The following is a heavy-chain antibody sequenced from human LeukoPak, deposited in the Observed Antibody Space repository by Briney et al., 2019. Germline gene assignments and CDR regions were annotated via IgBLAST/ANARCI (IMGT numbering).Heavy chain of an antibody. V-gene: IGHV1-69*13. CDR3: ARDASASSWYPYFDY. Sequence: SMKVSCKASGGTFSSYAISWVRQAPGQGLEWMGGIIPIFGTANYAQKFQGRVTITADESTSTAYMELSSLRSEDTAVYYCARDASASSWYPYFDYWGQGTLVTVSS. CDR1: GGTFSSYA. J-gene: IGHJ4*02. CDR2: IIPIFGTA. D-gene: IGHD6-13*01.